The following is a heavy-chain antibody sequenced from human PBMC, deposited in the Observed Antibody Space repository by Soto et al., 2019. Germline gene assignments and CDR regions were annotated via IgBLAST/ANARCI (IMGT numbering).Heavy chain of an antibody. D-gene: IGHD7-27*01. Sequence: QVQLQESGPGLVKPSETLSLTCTVSGGSSNNHYWSWIRQPPGQGLEWIGYIYYSGSSNYNPALKRRVTMSVDTSKIQFSLKLSSLTAAETAIYYCARANWFFDYWGQGTLVTVSS. V-gene: IGHV4-59*11. CDR2: IYYSGSS. CDR1: GGSSNNHY. CDR3: ARANWFFDY. J-gene: IGHJ4*02.